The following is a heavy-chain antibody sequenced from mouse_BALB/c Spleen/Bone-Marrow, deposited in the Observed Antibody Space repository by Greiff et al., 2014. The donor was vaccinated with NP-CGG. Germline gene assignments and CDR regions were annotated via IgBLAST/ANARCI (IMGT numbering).Heavy chain of an antibody. J-gene: IGHJ2*01. CDR1: GYTFTSYV. CDR3: AREGVDYFDY. CDR2: INPYNDGT. V-gene: IGHV1-14*01. Sequence: EVKLMESGPELVKPGASVKMSCKASGYTFTSYVMHWVKQKPGQGLEWIGYINPYNDGTKYNEKFKGKATLTSDKSSSTAYMELSSRTSEDSAVYYCAREGVDYFDYWGQGTTLTVSS.